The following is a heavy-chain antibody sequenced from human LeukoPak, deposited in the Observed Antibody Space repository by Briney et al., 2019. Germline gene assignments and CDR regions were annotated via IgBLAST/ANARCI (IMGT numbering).Heavy chain of an antibody. J-gene: IGHJ4*02. Sequence: PSQTLSLTCTVSGGSISSGSYYWSWIRQPAGKGLEWIGRIYTSGSTNYNPSLKSRVTMSVDTSKNQFSLKLSSVTAADTAVYYCARDHYGSGSYYNGHYFDYWGQGTLVTVSS. V-gene: IGHV4-61*02. CDR1: GGSISSGSYY. CDR2: IYTSGST. CDR3: ARDHYGSGSYYNGHYFDY. D-gene: IGHD3-10*01.